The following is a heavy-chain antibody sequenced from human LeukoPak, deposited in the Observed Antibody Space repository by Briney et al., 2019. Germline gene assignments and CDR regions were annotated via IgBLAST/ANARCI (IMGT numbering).Heavy chain of an antibody. J-gene: IGHJ4*02. CDR2: IYRHGGT. CDR3: AKSEGYNYGYPLDY. D-gene: IGHD5-18*01. V-gene: IGHV3-53*01. CDR1: GFTVSTNY. Sequence: GSLRLSCAASGFTVSTNYVSWVRQAPGKGLEWVSVIYRHGGTAYADSVKGRFTISRDNSRNTLYLQMNSLRAEDTAVHYCAKSEGYNYGYPLDYWGQGTLVTVSS.